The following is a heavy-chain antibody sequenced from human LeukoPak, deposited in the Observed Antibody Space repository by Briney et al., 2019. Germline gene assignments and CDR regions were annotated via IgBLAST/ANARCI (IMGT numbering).Heavy chain of an antibody. J-gene: IGHJ5*02. V-gene: IGHV3-7*05. CDR2: INEDGSVK. CDR3: ARDLGDSQHLSWFGP. D-gene: IGHD5-18*01. Sequence: PGGSLRLSCAGSGFTFSNYCMSWVRQAPGKGLEWVGNINEDGSVKYYVDSVKGRFTISRDNAKNSLYLQMNSLRAEDTAVYFCARDLGDSQHLSWFGPWGQGTLVTVSS. CDR1: GFTFSNYC.